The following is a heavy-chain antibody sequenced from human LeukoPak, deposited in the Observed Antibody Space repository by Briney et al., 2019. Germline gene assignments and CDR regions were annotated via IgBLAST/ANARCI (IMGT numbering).Heavy chain of an antibody. J-gene: IGHJ3*02. D-gene: IGHD3-16*02. Sequence: GGSLRLSCAASGFTFTNYAMSWVRQAPGKGLEWVSGLSGSGGSAYYADSVKGRFTISRDNSKNTLYLQMNTLRAEDTAVYYCAKDREYRYVYDASEIWGQGTLVTVSS. CDR2: LSGSGGSA. CDR1: GFTFTNYA. CDR3: AKDREYRYVYDASEI. V-gene: IGHV3-23*01.